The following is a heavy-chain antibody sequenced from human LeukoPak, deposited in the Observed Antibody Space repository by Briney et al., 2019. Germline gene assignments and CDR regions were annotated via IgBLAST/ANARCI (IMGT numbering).Heavy chain of an antibody. CDR3: AGDRNSDWYSPLDY. D-gene: IGHD6-19*01. CDR1: GFTFTKCA. J-gene: IGHJ4*02. CDR2: ITATGDTA. V-gene: IGHV3-23*01. Sequence: TGGSLRLSCVASGFTFTKCAMSWIRQAPGKGLEWVAIITATGDTAYYADSVKGRFTISGDNSRNTVYMQMDSLRAEDTAIYYCAGDRNSDWYSPLDYWGQGSQVTVSP.